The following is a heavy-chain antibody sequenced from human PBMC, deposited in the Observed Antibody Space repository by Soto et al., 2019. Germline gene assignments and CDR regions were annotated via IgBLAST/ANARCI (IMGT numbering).Heavy chain of an antibody. D-gene: IGHD2-15*01. J-gene: IGHJ4*02. CDR3: AKLVIGYCSGNTCDDY. CDR1: GFTFSYG. V-gene: IGHV3-30*18. Sequence: VQLLESGGGLIQPGGSLRLSCAASGFTFSYGIHWLRQAPGKGLEWVAYISYDSSNKVYGDSVKGRFTISRDNSKNTQFLHMNSLRAEDTAVYYCAKLVIGYCSGNTCDDYWGQGTLVAVSS. CDR2: ISYDSSNK.